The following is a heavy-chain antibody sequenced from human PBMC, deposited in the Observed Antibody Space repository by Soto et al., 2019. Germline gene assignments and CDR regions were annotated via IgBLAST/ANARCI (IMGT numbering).Heavy chain of an antibody. J-gene: IGHJ4*02. D-gene: IGHD3-9*01. Sequence: SETLSLTCTVSGGSISSYYWSWIRQPPGKGLEWIGYIYYSGSTNYNPSLKSRVTISVDRSKNQFSLKLSSVTAADTAVYYCARVNPPRGLQRYHFDYWGQGTLVTVSS. CDR1: GGSISSYY. CDR2: IYYSGST. V-gene: IGHV4-59*01. CDR3: ARVNPPRGLQRYHFDY.